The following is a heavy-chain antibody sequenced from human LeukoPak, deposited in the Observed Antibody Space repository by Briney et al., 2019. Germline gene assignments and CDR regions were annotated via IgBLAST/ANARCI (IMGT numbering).Heavy chain of an antibody. J-gene: IGHJ4*02. CDR3: ARDTGITASADRFDY. Sequence: GGSLRLSCAASGFTFSSYGMHWVRQAPGKGLEWVAVISYDGSNKYYADSVKGRFTISRDNSKNTLYLQMNSLRAEDTAVYYCARDTGITASADRFDYWGQGTLVTVSS. V-gene: IGHV3-30*03. CDR2: ISYDGSNK. D-gene: IGHD6-13*01. CDR1: GFTFSSYG.